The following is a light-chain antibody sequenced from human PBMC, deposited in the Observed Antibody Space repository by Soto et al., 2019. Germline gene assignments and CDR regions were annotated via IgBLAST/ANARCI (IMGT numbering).Light chain of an antibody. CDR1: QVISNY. J-gene: IGKJ3*01. V-gene: IGKV1-27*01. Sequence: DIQMTQSPSSLSASVGDRVTITCRASQVISNYLAWYQQKPGKVPKLLISAASTLQSGVPSRFSGSGSGTDFTLTISSLQPEDVATYYCQKYNNAVFTFGTGTKVDI. CDR2: AAS. CDR3: QKYNNAVFT.